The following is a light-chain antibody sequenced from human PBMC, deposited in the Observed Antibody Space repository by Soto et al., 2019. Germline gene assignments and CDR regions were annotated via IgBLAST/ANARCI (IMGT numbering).Light chain of an antibody. CDR1: QSISSN. J-gene: IGKJ4*01. CDR3: QQYNNWPRAT. CDR2: RTS. Sequence: EIVMTQSPATLSVSPGERGTLSCRASQSISSNLAWYQQKPGQAPRLLMFRTSSGATGFPARFSGSGSGTEFNLTISSLQSEDFGVYYCQQYNNWPRATFGGGTKVDIK. V-gene: IGKV3-15*01.